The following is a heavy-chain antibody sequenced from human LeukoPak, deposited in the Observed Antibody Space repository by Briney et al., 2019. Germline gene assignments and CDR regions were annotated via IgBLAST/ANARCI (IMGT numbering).Heavy chain of an antibody. J-gene: IGHJ3*02. CDR1: GYTLTELS. Sequence: ASVKVSCKVSGYTLTELSMHWVRQAPGKGLEWMGGFDPEDGETIYAQKFQGRVTMTEDTSTDTAYMELSSLRSEDTAVYYCATPFCSGGSCSDVFDIWGQGKMVTVFS. V-gene: IGHV1-24*01. D-gene: IGHD2-15*01. CDR3: ATPFCSGGSCSDVFDI. CDR2: FDPEDGET.